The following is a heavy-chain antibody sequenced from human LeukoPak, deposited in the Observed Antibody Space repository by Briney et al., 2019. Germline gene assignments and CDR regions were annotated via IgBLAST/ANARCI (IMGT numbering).Heavy chain of an antibody. Sequence: GASVKVSCKASGYTFTSYDINWVRQATGQGLEWMGWMNPNSGNTGYAQKFQGRVTITRDTSASTAYMELSSLRSEDMAVYYCARGQYYYASGSSFLKRGVSAFDIWGQGTMVTVSS. CDR2: MNPNSGNT. CDR3: ARGQYYYASGSSFLKRGVSAFDI. V-gene: IGHV1-8*01. CDR1: GYTFTSYD. D-gene: IGHD3-10*01. J-gene: IGHJ3*02.